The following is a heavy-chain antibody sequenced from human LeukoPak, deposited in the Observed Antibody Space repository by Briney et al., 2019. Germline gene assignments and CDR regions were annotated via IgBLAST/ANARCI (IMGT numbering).Heavy chain of an antibody. CDR1: GFAFSSYG. CDR3: AKDGEWELQPPLFDY. CDR2: IRYDGSNK. Sequence: QSGGSLRLSCAASGFAFSSYGMHWVRQAPGKGLEWVAIIRYDGSNKYYADSVKGRFTISRDNSKNTLYLQMNSLRAEDTAVYYCAKDGEWELQPPLFDYWGQGTLVTVSS. J-gene: IGHJ4*02. V-gene: IGHV3-30*02. D-gene: IGHD1-26*01.